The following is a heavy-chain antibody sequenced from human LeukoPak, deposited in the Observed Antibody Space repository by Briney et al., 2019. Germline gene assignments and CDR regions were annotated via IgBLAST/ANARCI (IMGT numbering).Heavy chain of an antibody. CDR3: ARHGSGGLVVVTAPGEDWYFDL. CDR2: IYPGDSDT. Sequence: GESLKISCKGSGYSFTSYSIGWVRQMPGKGLEWMGIIYPGDSDTRYSPSFQGQVTISADKSISTAYLQWSSLKASDTAMYYCARHGSGGLVVVTAPGEDWYFDLWGRGTLVTVSS. CDR1: GYSFTSYS. D-gene: IGHD2-21*02. J-gene: IGHJ2*01. V-gene: IGHV5-51*01.